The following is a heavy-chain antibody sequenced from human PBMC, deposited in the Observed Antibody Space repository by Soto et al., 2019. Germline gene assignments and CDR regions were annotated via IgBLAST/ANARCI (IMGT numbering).Heavy chain of an antibody. CDR1: GFTFSNYW. CDR3: ARVDDSSGYYYDGYGMDV. Sequence: GGSLRLSCAASGFTFSNYWMNWVRQAPGKGLEWVANINEDGSEKYYVDSAKGRFTISRDNAKNSLYLQMSSLRAEDTAVYYCARVDDSSGYYYDGYGMDVWGQGTTVTVSS. J-gene: IGHJ6*02. CDR2: INEDGSEK. D-gene: IGHD3-22*01. V-gene: IGHV3-7*01.